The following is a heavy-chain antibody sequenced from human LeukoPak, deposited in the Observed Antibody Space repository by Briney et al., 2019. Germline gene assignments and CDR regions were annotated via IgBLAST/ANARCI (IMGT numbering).Heavy chain of an antibody. CDR2: ISFSGSTI. CDR3: ARDGAAVGSEIDY. D-gene: IGHD6-13*01. J-gene: IGHJ4*02. V-gene: IGHV3-11*04. CDR1: GFSFSDYY. Sequence: PGGSLRLSCAASGFSFSDYYMSWIRQAPGKGLEWVSYISFSGSTIYYTDSVKGRFTISRDNARNSLYLQMNNLRAEDTAVYYCARDGAAVGSEIDYWGQRTLVTVSS.